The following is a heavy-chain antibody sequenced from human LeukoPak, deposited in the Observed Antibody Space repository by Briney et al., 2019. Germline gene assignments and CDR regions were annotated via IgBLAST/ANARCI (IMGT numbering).Heavy chain of an antibody. CDR1: GFTFSSYG. CDR2: IRYDGSNK. Sequence: GGSLRLSCAASGFTFSSYGMHWVRQAPGKGLEWVAFIRYDGSNKYYADSVKGRFTISRDNSKNTLYLQMNSLRAEDTAVYYCAKDRYPEKVYYMDVWGKGTTVTISS. CDR3: AKDRYPEKVYYMDV. D-gene: IGHD3-9*01. J-gene: IGHJ6*03. V-gene: IGHV3-30*02.